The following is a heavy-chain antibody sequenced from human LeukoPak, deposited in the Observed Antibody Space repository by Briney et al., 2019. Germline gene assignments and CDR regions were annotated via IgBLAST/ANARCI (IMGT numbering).Heavy chain of an antibody. D-gene: IGHD2-2*01. CDR1: GYTCTSYG. J-gene: IGHJ6*02. Sequence: ASVKLSCKASGYTCTSYGISWGRQAPGQGLEWMGWIGAYNRNTNYSKKLLRRVTMTTDTSTSTAYMELRSLRPDDTAVYYCARMGSSVSKTYCYYYGMDVRGQGTTVTVSS. V-gene: IGHV1-18*01. CDR2: IGAYNRNT. CDR3: ARMGSSVSKTYCYYYGMDV.